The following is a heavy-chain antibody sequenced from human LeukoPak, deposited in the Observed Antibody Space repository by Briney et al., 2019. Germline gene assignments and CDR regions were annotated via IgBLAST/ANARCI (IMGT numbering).Heavy chain of an antibody. CDR2: INPSGGST. D-gene: IGHD4-17*01. J-gene: IGHJ4*02. Sequence: ASVKVSCKASGYTFTSYYMHWVRQAPRQGLEWMGIINPSGGSTSYAQKFQGRVTMTRDTSTSTVYMELSSLRSEDTAVYYCARESTDYGDYREYYFDYWGQGTLVTVSS. V-gene: IGHV1-46*01. CDR3: ARESTDYGDYREYYFDY. CDR1: GYTFTSYY.